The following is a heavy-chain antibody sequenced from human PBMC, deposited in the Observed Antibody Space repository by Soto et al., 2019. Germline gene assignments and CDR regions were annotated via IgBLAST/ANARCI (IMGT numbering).Heavy chain of an antibody. CDR3: ARLILEGMDV. Sequence: EVQLVESGGGLVQPGGSLRLSCAASGFTFNGYSMNWVRQAPGKGLVWVSYISVSSNTIYYADSVNGGFTISRDNAKNSLYLHMNSLRAEDTAVYYCARLILEGMDVWGQGTTVTVSS. CDR2: ISVSSNTI. D-gene: IGHD1-1*01. CDR1: GFTFNGYS. J-gene: IGHJ6*02. V-gene: IGHV3-48*01.